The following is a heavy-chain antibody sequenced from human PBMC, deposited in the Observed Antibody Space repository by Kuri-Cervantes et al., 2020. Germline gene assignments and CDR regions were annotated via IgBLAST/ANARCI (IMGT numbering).Heavy chain of an antibody. J-gene: IGHJ6*03. D-gene: IGHD6-19*01. CDR1: GFTLSNSA. V-gene: IGHV3-48*01. CDR2: ISDSSSTI. CDR3: ARGGSAWAGFYYYMDV. Sequence: GESLKISCAASGFTLSNSAFNWVRQAPGKGLEWVSYISDSSSTIYYADSVKGRFTISRDNSKNSLFLQMSSLRVEDTAVYYCARGGSAWAGFYYYMDVWGKGTTVTVSS.